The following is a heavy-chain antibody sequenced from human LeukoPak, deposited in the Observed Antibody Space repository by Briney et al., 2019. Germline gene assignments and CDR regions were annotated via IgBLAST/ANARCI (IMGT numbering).Heavy chain of an antibody. CDR1: GFTVSSNY. D-gene: IGHD3-22*01. CDR2: IYSGGST. CDR3: AREYYYDSSGYRINWFDP. V-gene: IGHV3-53*01. J-gene: IGHJ5*02. Sequence: GGSLRLSCAVSGFTVSSNYMSWVRQAPGKGLEWVSVIYSGGSTYYADSVKGRFTISRDNSKNTLYLQMNSLRAEDTAVYYCAREYYYDSSGYRINWFDPWGQGTLVTVSS.